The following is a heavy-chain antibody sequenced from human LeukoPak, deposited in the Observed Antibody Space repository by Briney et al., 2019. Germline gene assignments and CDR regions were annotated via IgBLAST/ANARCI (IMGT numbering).Heavy chain of an antibody. J-gene: IGHJ4*01. CDR1: GFTFSHFS. CDR3: ARDSGNYIDY. D-gene: IGHD2/OR15-2a*01. V-gene: IGHV3-48*02. Sequence: GGSLRLSCTASGFTFSHFSMNWVRLAPGKGLQWVSIISGSSKTIYYGDSVKGRFTISRDNAKNSLYLQMNGLRDEDAALYFCARDSGNYIDYWGQGTQVVVSS. CDR2: ISGSSKTI.